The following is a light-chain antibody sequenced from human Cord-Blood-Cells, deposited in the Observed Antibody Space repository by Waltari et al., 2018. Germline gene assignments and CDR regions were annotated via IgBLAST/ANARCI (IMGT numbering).Light chain of an antibody. Sequence: QSALTQPASVSGSPGQSIPISCTGTSSDVGGYNYVSWYQQHPGKAPKLMIYDVSNRPSGVSNRFSGSKSGNTASLTISGLQAEDEADYYCSSYTSSSTLVFGRGTKLTVL. CDR3: SSYTSSSTLV. V-gene: IGLV2-14*03. J-gene: IGLJ3*02. CDR1: SSDVGGYNY. CDR2: DVS.